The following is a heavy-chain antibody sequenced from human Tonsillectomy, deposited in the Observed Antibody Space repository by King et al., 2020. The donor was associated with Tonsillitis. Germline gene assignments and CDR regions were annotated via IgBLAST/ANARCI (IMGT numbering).Heavy chain of an antibody. J-gene: IGHJ4*02. CDR1: EFTFSSFA. Sequence: VQLVESGGGVVQPGRSLRLSCAASEFTFSSFAMHWVRQAPGKGLEGVAVISNDGSNKYYADSVKGRFTISRDNSENTLYLQMNSLRTEDTAVYWCAKHGWLRSLDGNCDYWGQGTLVTVPT. CDR2: ISNDGSNK. D-gene: IGHD5-12*01. V-gene: IGHV3-30*18. CDR3: AKHGWLRSLDGNCDY.